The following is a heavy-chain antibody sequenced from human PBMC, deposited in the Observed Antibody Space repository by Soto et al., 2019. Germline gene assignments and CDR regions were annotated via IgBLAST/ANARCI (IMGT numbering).Heavy chain of an antibody. V-gene: IGHV1-69*18. Sequence: QVQLEQSGAEVKRPGSSVMVSCKTSGGNFNTYPISWVRQAPGHRLEWMGKIIPIFGTPDYAQKFQGRVTINADEATTTVYMELRSLKSDDSAVYYCARDSRLWGSTGWKRENLFDIWGQGTMVTVSS. D-gene: IGHD3-16*01. J-gene: IGHJ3*02. CDR2: IIPIFGTP. CDR3: ARDSRLWGSTGWKRENLFDI. CDR1: GGNFNTYP.